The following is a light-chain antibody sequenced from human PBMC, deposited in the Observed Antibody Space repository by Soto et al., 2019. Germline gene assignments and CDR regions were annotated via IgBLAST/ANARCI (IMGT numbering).Light chain of an antibody. V-gene: IGLV2-11*01. J-gene: IGLJ3*02. CDR2: DVN. Sequence: QSVLTQPRSVSASPGQSVTISCTGTSSDVGDYNYVSWYQEHPGNAPKLMIYDVNKRPAGVPDRFSGSKSGNTASLTISGLQAEDETDYYCCSYAGSYTLGVFGGGTKVTVL. CDR1: SSDVGDYNY. CDR3: CSYAGSYTLGV.